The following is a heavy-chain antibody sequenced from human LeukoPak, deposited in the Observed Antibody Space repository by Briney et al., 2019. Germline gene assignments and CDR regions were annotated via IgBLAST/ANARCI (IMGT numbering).Heavy chain of an antibody. CDR3: ARRVKYYLRAGAGDY. J-gene: IGHJ4*02. V-gene: IGHV4-34*01. CDR2: INHSGST. Sequence: PSETLSLTCAVYGGSFSGYYWSWIRQPPGKGLEWIGEINHSGSTNYNPSLKSRVTISVDTSKNQFSLKLSSVTAADTAVYYCARRVKYYLRAGAGDYWGQGTLVTVSS. CDR1: GGSFSGYY. D-gene: IGHD3-10*01.